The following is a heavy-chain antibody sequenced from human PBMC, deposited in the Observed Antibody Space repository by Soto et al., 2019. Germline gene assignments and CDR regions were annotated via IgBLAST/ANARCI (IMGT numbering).Heavy chain of an antibody. J-gene: IGHJ4*02. V-gene: IGHV3-53*01. Sequence: GESLKISCAASGFTVSSNYMSWVRQAPGKGLEWVSVIYSGGSTYYADSVKGRFTISRDNSKNTLYLQMNSLRAEDTAVYYCASYGPEGYWGQGTLVTVSS. D-gene: IGHD3-10*01. CDR1: GFTVSSNY. CDR2: IYSGGST. CDR3: ASYGPEGY.